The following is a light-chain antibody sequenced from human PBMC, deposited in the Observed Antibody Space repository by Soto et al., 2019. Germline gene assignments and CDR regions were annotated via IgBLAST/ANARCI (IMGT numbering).Light chain of an antibody. CDR3: QNYGSSPLYT. J-gene: IGKJ2*01. V-gene: IGKV3-20*01. CDR1: QSVSSTY. Sequence: EIVLTQSPGTLSLSPGEGATLSCRASQSVSSTYLAWYQQKPGQAPRLLIYGASSSAYGFPDRFSGSGSGSDFTLTISILLPEDFAMYYCQNYGSSPLYTFGQGTKLEIK. CDR2: GAS.